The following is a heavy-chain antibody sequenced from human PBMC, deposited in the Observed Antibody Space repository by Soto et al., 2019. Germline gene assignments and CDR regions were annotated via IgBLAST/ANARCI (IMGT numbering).Heavy chain of an antibody. J-gene: IGHJ4*02. V-gene: IGHV4-31*03. Sequence: QVQLQESGPGLVKPSQTLSLTCTVSGGAISSGGFYWNWIRQHPGQGLEWIGYIYYTGSTYYNPSLGSRVTISGDTSGNQFTLRLSSVTAADTAVYYCARGHLNGWSTFDDWGPGTLVTVSS. CDR3: ARGHLNGWSTFDD. D-gene: IGHD2-15*01. CDR1: GGAISSGGFY. CDR2: IYYTGST.